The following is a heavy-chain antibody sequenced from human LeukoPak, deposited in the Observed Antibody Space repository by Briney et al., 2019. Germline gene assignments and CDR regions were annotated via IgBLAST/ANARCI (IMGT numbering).Heavy chain of an antibody. Sequence: RASVRVSCTTSGYTFTSDGISWVRQAPGQGLEWMGWIGTYKGNTNYAQMFQGRVTMTTDTSTSTAYMELKNLRSDDTAVYYCARTPGMVVVKTFYCMDVWGQGTTVTVSS. V-gene: IGHV1-18*01. CDR3: ARTPGMVVVKTFYCMDV. CDR2: IGTYKGNT. J-gene: IGHJ6*02. CDR1: GYTFTSDG. D-gene: IGHD3-22*01.